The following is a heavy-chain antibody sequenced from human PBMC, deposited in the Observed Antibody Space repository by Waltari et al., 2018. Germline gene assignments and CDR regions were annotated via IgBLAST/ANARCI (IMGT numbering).Heavy chain of an antibody. Sequence: EGQLVESGGGVVQPGDSLSLSCAASGFVFSSSAMHWVRQTVGKGLEWVSAIGTPGDTYYSGSVKGRFTISRENARNSLYLQMDSLTAGDTAVYYCARAKPSGYKYWYYYDLDVWGPGTPVTVSS. CDR2: IGTPGDT. CDR3: ARAKPSGYKYWYYYDLDV. V-gene: IGHV3-13*01. D-gene: IGHD3-3*01. CDR1: GFVFSSSA. J-gene: IGHJ6*02.